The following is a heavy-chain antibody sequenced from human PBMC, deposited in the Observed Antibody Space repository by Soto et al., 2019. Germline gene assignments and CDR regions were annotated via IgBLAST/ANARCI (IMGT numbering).Heavy chain of an antibody. CDR2: IYPGDSDT. CDR3: ARRVAVAYNWFDP. CDR1: GYSFTIYW. D-gene: IGHD6-19*01. J-gene: IGHJ5*02. Sequence: GESLKISCKSSGYSFTIYWIAWMRQMPGKGLEWMGIIYPGDSDTRYSPSFQGQVTISADKSISTAYLQWSSLKASDTAMYYCARRVAVAYNWFDPWGQGTLVTVSS. V-gene: IGHV5-51*01.